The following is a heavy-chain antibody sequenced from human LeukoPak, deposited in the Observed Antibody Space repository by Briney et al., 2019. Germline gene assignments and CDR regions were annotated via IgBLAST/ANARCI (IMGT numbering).Heavy chain of an antibody. J-gene: IGHJ3*02. V-gene: IGHV3-23*01. CDR2: ISGSGGST. D-gene: IGHD2-15*01. Sequence: GGSLRLSCAASEFTFSSYAMSWVRQAPGKGLEWVSAISGSGGSTYYADSVKGRFTISRDNSKSTLYLQMNSLRAEDTAAYYCARDKIVVVVSTTLPEIWGQGTMVTVSS. CDR3: ARDKIVVVVSTTLPEI. CDR1: EFTFSSYA.